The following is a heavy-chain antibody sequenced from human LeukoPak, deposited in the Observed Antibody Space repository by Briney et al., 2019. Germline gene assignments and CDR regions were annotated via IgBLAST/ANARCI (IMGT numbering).Heavy chain of an antibody. CDR2: ISYDGSNK. V-gene: IGHV3-30*18. CDR3: AKELRGYSYGLRNNWFDP. D-gene: IGHD5-18*01. Sequence: GGSLRLSCAASGFTFSSYGMHWVRQAPGKGLEWVAVISYDGSNKNYADSVKGRFTISRDNSKNTLYLQMNSLRAEDTAVYYCAKELRGYSYGLRNNWFDPWGQGTLVTVSS. CDR1: GFTFSSYG. J-gene: IGHJ5*02.